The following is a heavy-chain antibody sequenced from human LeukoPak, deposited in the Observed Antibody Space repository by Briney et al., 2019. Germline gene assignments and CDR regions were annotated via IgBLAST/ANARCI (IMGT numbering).Heavy chain of an antibody. J-gene: IGHJ3*02. D-gene: IGHD3-9*01. V-gene: IGHV5-51*01. CDR1: GYSFTSYW. CDR3: ARHSLDILTGYDDPAYVAFDI. Sequence: GESLKISCKGSGYSFTSYWIGWVRHMPGKGLEWMGMIYPGDSDTRYSPSFQGQVTISADKSISTAYLQWSSLKASDTAMYYCARHSLDILTGYDDPAYVAFDIWGQGTMVTVSS. CDR2: IYPGDSDT.